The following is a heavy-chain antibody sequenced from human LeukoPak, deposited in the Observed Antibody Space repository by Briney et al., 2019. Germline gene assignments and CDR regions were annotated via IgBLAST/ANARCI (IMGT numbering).Heavy chain of an antibody. CDR1: GFTFSSYA. CDR2: ISGGGGST. D-gene: IGHD2-2*01. Sequence: GGSLRLSCAPSGFTFSSYAMSWVRQAPGKGLEWVSAISGGGGSTYYADSVKGRFTISRDNSKNTLYLQMNSLRAEDTAVYYCAKVRDIVVVPAAIRSYGMDVWGQGTTVTVSS. V-gene: IGHV3-23*01. CDR3: AKVRDIVVVPAAIRSYGMDV. J-gene: IGHJ6*02.